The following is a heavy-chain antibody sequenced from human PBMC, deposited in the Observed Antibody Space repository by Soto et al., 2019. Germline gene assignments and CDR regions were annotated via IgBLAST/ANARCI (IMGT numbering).Heavy chain of an antibody. CDR1: GGSISSYY. CDR3: ARGLSRSFDY. V-gene: IGHV4-4*07. Sequence: SETLSLTCTVSGGSISSYYWCWIRQPAAKELEWIGRIYTSGSTSYNPSLKSRVTMSVDTFRSQFSLRLSSVTAADTAGYYCARGLSRSFDYWGPGSLVTVSS. J-gene: IGHJ4*02. CDR2: IYTSGST. D-gene: IGHD3-10*01.